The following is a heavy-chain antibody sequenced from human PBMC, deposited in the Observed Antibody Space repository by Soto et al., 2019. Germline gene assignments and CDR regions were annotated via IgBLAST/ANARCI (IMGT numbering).Heavy chain of an antibody. CDR1: GFSLSTSGVG. J-gene: IGHJ5*02. V-gene: IGHV2-5*02. D-gene: IGHD4-17*01. CDR3: RHSYGGNSDWFDP. CDR2: IYWDDDK. Sequence: QITLKESGPTLVKPTQTLTLTCTFSGFSLSTSGVGVGWIRQPPGKALEWLALIYWDDDKRYSPSLKSRPTTTKNSSNNLLVLTMTKMDPVDTASYYGRHSYGGNSDWFDPWGQGTLVTVSS.